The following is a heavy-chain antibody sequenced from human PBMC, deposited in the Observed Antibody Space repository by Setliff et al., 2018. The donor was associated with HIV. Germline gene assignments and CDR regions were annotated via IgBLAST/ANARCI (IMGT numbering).Heavy chain of an antibody. CDR2: IYDSGST. CDR3: AMTTVTTWGGGDEGYFEL. CDR1: GASMRGHY. J-gene: IGHJ2*01. V-gene: IGHV4-59*11. Sequence: PSETLSLTCTVSGASMRGHYWNWIRQPPGKTLEWIGYIYDSGSTNYNPSLESRVTMSLDTSKNHFSLKLTSVTAADSAVYYCAMTTVTTWGGGDEGYFELWGRGT. D-gene: IGHD4-17*01.